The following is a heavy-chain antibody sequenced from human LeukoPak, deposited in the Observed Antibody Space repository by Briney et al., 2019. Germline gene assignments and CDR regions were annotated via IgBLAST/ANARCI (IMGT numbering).Heavy chain of an antibody. J-gene: IGHJ4*02. CDR2: IYYSGST. V-gene: IGHV4-31*11. Sequence: PSETLSLTCAVYGGSFSGYYWSWIRQHPGKGLEWIGYIYYSGSTYYNPSLKSRVTISVDTSKNQFSLKLSSVTAADTAVYYCARSLLWFGELLKPFDYWGQGTLVTVSS. CDR1: GGSFSGYY. CDR3: ARSLLWFGELLKPFDY. D-gene: IGHD3-10*01.